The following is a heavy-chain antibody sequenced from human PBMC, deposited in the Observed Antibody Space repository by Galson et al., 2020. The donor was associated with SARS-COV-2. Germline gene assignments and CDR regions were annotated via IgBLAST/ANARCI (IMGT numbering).Heavy chain of an antibody. CDR2: VSGGGDRT. CDR3: ARHPPYYYDGIGKNAFDV. J-gene: IGHJ3*01. V-gene: IGHV3-23*01. CDR1: GFTFNTYA. Sequence: GGSLRLSYAASGFTFNTYAMSWVRQAPGKGPEWVSSVSGGGDRTHYADSVKGRFTISRDNSKNTLYLQMNGLRPEDTAVYYCARHPPYYYDGIGKNAFDVWGQGTMVIVSS. D-gene: IGHD3-22*01.